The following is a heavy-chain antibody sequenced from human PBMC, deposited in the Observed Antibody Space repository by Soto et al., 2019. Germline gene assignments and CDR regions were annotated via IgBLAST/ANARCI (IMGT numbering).Heavy chain of an antibody. CDR2: ISYDGSNK. D-gene: IGHD2-15*01. CDR3: AKVYCSGGSCYSDSFQH. V-gene: IGHV3-30*18. CDR1: GFTFSSYG. Sequence: QVQLVESGGGVVQPGRSLRLSCAASGFTFSSYGMHWVRQAPGKGLEWVAVISYDGSNKYYADSVKGRFTISRDNSKNTLYLQMNSLRAEDTAVYYCAKVYCSGGSCYSDSFQHWGQGTLVTVSS. J-gene: IGHJ1*01.